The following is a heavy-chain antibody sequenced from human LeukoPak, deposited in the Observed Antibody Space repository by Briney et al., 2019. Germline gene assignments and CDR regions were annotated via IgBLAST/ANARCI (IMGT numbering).Heavy chain of an antibody. CDR1: GGSFSGYY. D-gene: IGHD4-17*01. V-gene: IGHV4-34*01. Sequence: PSETLSLTCAVYGGSFSGYYWNWIRQPPGKGLEWIGEINHSGSTHYNPSLKSRVTMSVDTSKNQFSMKLSSVTAADTAVYYCARERGTVTTSAFDPWGQGTLVTVSS. J-gene: IGHJ5*02. CDR2: INHSGST. CDR3: ARERGTVTTSAFDP.